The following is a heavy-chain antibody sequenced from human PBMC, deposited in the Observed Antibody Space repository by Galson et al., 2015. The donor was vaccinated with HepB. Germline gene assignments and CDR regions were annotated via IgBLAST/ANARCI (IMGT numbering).Heavy chain of an antibody. D-gene: IGHD3-10*02. CDR2: ISTYKGDT. Sequence: SVKVSCKASGYRFTDNGISWVRQAPGQGLEWMGWISTYKGDTKYAQNFQGRVTMITDTSTGTAYMEVRRLKSEDTAVYYYARDVRHKLDVWGQGTMVTVSS. J-gene: IGHJ3*01. CDR3: ARDVRHKLDV. CDR1: GYRFTDNG. V-gene: IGHV1-18*01.